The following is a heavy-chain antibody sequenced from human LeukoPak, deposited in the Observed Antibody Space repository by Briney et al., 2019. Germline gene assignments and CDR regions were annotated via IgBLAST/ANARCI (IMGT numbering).Heavy chain of an antibody. V-gene: IGHV3-33*01. D-gene: IGHD4-23*01. CDR2: IWYDGSNK. Sequence: GRSLRLSCAASGFTFSSYGMHWVRQAPGKGLEWVAVIWYDGSNKYYADSVKGRFTISRDNSKNTLYLQMNSLRAEDTAVNYCARVGATVVTPYFDAFDIWGQGTTVTVSS. J-gene: IGHJ3*02. CDR1: GFTFSSYG. CDR3: ARVGATVVTPYFDAFDI.